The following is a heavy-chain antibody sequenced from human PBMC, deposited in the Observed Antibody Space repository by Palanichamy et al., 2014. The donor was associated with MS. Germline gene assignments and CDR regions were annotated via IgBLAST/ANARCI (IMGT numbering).Heavy chain of an antibody. Sequence: QVQVVQSGAEVKKPGASVKVSCKTAGYKFTSYTLHWFRQAPGQRLEWMGYINTGNGNTNYSQHLQGRVTISRDTSASTVYMDISSLRSEDSALYSCARRWSRAGGYFDYWGQGTMVTVSS. CDR3: ARRWSRAGGYFDY. V-gene: IGHV1-3*04. D-gene: IGHD3-16*01. CDR2: INTGNGNT. J-gene: IGHJ4*02. CDR1: GYKFTSYT.